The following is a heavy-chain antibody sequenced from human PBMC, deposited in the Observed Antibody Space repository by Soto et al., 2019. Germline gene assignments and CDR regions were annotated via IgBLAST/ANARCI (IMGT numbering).Heavy chain of an antibody. CDR1: GYTFTTYG. J-gene: IGHJ5*02. CDR3: ERFHTTTHGDSDKINWFDH. CDR2: ISPYNGNT. Sequence: QVQLVQSGGEVKKPGASVKVSCKTYGYTFTTYGINWVRQAPGQGLEWMGWISPYNGNTKYAQSLQGRVTMTTDTSTSTAYMELRSLRSDDTAVYYCERFHTTTHGDSDKINWFDHWGQGTLVTVSS. V-gene: IGHV1-18*04. D-gene: IGHD3-9*01.